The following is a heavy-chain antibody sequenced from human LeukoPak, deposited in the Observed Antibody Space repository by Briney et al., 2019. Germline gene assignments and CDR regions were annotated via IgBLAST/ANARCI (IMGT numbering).Heavy chain of an antibody. CDR2: IYYSGST. V-gene: IGHV4-31*11. CDR1: GGSISSGAYY. J-gene: IGHJ4*02. D-gene: IGHD5-12*01. Sequence: KPSETLSLTCAVSGGSISSGAYYWSWIRQHPGKGLEWIGYIYYSGSTYYNPSLKSRLTISIDTSKNHFSLRLSSVTAADTAVYYCARVRRGSSGYGEYYFDYWGQGTLVTVSS. CDR3: ARVRRGSSGYGEYYFDY.